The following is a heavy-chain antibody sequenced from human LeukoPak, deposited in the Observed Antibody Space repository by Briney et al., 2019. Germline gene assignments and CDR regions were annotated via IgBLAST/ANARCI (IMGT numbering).Heavy chain of an antibody. D-gene: IGHD3/OR15-3a*01. CDR3: AKAGTAMISY. CDR1: GFAFRNNA. J-gene: IGHJ4*02. CDR2: ISDSGGST. V-gene: IGHV3-23*01. Sequence: GGSLRLSCVASGFAFRNNAMSCVRQAPGKGLEWVSLISDSGGSTNYADSVKGRFTISRDNPKSTLYLQMTSLRAEDTALYYCAKAGTAMISYWGQGTLVTVSS.